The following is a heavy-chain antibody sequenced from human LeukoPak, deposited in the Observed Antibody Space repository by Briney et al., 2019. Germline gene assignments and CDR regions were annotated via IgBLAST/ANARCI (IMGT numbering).Heavy chain of an antibody. J-gene: IGHJ4*02. Sequence: QSGGSLRPSCAASGFTFSSYEVNWVRQAPGKGLEWISYISSRGSTIYYADSVKGRFTISRDNAKNSLYLQMNSLRAEDTAVYYCASGAYRDYFDYWGQGTLVTASS. CDR1: GFTFSSYE. CDR3: ASGAYRDYFDY. V-gene: IGHV3-48*03. CDR2: ISSRGSTI. D-gene: IGHD1-26*01.